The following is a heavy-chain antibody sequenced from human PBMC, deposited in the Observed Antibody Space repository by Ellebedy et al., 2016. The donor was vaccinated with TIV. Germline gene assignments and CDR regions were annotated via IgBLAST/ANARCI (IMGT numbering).Heavy chain of an antibody. CDR1: GGTFSSYA. Sequence: AASVKVSCKASGGTFSSYAISWVRQAPGQGLEWMGGIIPIFGTANYAQKFQGRVTITADESTSTAYMELSSLRSEDTAVYYCARDQRAADGYNYYYYYGMDVWGQGTTVTVSS. CDR3: ARDQRAADGYNYYYYYGMDV. D-gene: IGHD5-24*01. CDR2: IIPIFGTA. J-gene: IGHJ6*02. V-gene: IGHV1-69*13.